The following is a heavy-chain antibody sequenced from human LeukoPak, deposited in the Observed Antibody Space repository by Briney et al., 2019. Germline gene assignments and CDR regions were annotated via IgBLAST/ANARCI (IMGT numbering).Heavy chain of an antibody. J-gene: IGHJ4*02. D-gene: IGHD6-13*01. CDR3: ARFPYSSGWYPFDY. Sequence: ASVKVSCKASGYTFTSYGISWVRQAPGQGLEWMGWISAYNGNTNYAQKLQGRVTMTTDTSTSTAYMELRSLRSDDTAVYYCARFPYSSGWYPFDYWGQGTLVTVSS. V-gene: IGHV1-18*01. CDR1: GYTFTSYG. CDR2: ISAYNGNT.